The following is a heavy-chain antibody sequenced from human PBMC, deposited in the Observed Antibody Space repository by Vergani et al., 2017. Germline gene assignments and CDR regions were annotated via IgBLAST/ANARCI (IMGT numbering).Heavy chain of an antibody. CDR2: ISWNSGSI. CDR1: GFTFDDYA. D-gene: IGHD6-6*01. V-gene: IGHV3-9*01. J-gene: IGHJ4*02. CDR3: AKVSSWGEGYFDY. Sequence: EVQLVESGGGLVQPGRSLILSCSASGFTFDDYAMHWVRQAPGKGLEWVSGISWNSGSIGYADSVKGRFTISRDNTKNSLYLQMNSLRAEDTALYYCAKVSSWGEGYFDYWGQGTLVTVSS.